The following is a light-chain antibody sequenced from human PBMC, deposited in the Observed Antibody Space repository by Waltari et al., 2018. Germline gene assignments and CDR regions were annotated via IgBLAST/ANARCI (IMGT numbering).Light chain of an antibody. CDR1: QSVGKY. V-gene: IGKV3-20*01. J-gene: IGKJ1*01. CDR3: QKYVNLPAT. CDR2: DAS. Sequence: LSCRASQSVGKYLAWYQQKPGQAPRLLMYDASTRATGIPDRFSGSGSGTDFSLTISRLEPEDFAVYYCQKYVNLPATFGQGTKVEIK.